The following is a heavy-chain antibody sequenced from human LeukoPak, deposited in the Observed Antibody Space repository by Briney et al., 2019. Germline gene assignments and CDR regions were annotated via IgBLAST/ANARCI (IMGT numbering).Heavy chain of an antibody. CDR2: IYHRGST. J-gene: IGHJ4*02. V-gene: IGHV4-39*07. CDR3: ARDPTKGTVTIHLDL. CDR1: GDSISHNSYY. D-gene: IGHD4-17*01. Sequence: PSETLSLTCSLSGDSISHNSYYWGWIRQSPGKGLEWIGSIYHRGSTDYNPSLQSRVTISIDTSRNKFSLNLRSLTAADTALYYCARDPTKGTVTIHLDLWGQGTLVTVSS.